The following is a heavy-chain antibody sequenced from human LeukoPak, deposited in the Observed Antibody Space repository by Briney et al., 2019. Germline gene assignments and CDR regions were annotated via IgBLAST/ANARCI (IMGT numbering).Heavy chain of an antibody. V-gene: IGHV3-23*01. J-gene: IGHJ4*02. CDR3: ARALNY. CDR1: GFTFSSYA. Sequence: GGSLRLSCAASGFTFSSYAMSWVRQAPGKGLEWVSGISGSGDNTYYADSVKGRFTISRDNAKNSLYLQMNSLRAEDTAVYYCARALNYWGQGTLVTVSS. CDR2: ISGSGDNT.